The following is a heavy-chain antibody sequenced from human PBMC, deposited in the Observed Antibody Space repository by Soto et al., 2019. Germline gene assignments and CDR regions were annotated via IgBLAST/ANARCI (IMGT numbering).Heavy chain of an antibody. J-gene: IGHJ6*02. CDR2: IPQEGVDG. D-gene: IGHD2-21*02. CDR3: ARDHLILPAHDFFYGSDV. Sequence: PGGPLRLSCEVSGFTFSMYSMSWVRQSPGKGLEWVAKIPQEGVDGHYADSVKGRFTISRDNGKNSLYLQLNNLRAEDTAVYYCARDHLILPAHDFFYGSDVWGRGATVTVSS. V-gene: IGHV3-7*03. CDR1: GFTFSMYS.